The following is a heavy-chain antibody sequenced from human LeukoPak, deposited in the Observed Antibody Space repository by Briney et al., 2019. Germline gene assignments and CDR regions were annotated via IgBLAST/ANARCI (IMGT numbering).Heavy chain of an antibody. V-gene: IGHV3-48*03. J-gene: IGHJ4*02. CDR3: ARVPPTVNRYYYGSGSSIYYFDY. D-gene: IGHD3-10*01. CDR2: ISSSGSTI. CDR1: GFTISSYE. Sequence: GGSLRLSCAASGFTISSYEMNWVRQAPGKGLEWVSYISSSGSTIYYADSVKGRFTISRDNAKNSLYLQMNSLRAEDTAVYYCARVPPTVNRYYYGSGSSIYYFDYWGQGTLVTVSS.